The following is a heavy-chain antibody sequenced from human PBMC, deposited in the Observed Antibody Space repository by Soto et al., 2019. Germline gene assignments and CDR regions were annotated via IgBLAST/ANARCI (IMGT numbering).Heavy chain of an antibody. V-gene: IGHV3-30*03. Sequence: GGSLRLSCVASGFTFGGDGMVWVRQAPGKGLEWVITISPDGRNEHYADSVKGRFTVSRDNSKNTLYLQMDSLRDEDTAVYYCTRGGTPYFDYWGQGTLVT. CDR1: GFTFGGDG. J-gene: IGHJ4*02. D-gene: IGHD1-1*01. CDR2: ISPDGRNE. CDR3: TRGGTPYFDY.